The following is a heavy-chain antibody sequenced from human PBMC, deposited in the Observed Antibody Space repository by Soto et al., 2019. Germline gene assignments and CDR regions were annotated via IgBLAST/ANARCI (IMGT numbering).Heavy chain of an antibody. D-gene: IGHD6-6*01. Sequence: QLQLQESGSGLVKPSQTLSLTCAVSGGSISSGGYSWSWIRQPPGKGLEWIGYIYQSGSTYYNPSLKSRVTISVDRSKNQFSLKLSSVTAADTAVYYCVGGIAARPLGSWGQGTLVTVSS. CDR1: GGSISSGGYS. J-gene: IGHJ5*02. CDR3: VGGIAARPLGS. V-gene: IGHV4-30-2*01. CDR2: IYQSGST.